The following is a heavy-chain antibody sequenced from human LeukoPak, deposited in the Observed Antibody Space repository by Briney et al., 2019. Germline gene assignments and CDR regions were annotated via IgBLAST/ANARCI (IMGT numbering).Heavy chain of an antibody. Sequence: GGSLRLSCAASGFTFDGYAMHWVRQTPGKGLEWVSGISWNSGSVGYADSVKGRFTISRDNARNSLYLQMNSLRAEDTALYYCAKANRYRTVTGTGAFDIWGQGTMVTVSS. CDR1: GFTFDGYA. CDR2: ISWNSGSV. J-gene: IGHJ3*02. CDR3: AKANRYRTVTGTGAFDI. V-gene: IGHV3-9*01. D-gene: IGHD6-19*01.